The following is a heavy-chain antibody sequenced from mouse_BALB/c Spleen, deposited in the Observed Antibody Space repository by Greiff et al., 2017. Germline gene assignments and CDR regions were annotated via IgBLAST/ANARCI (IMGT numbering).Heavy chain of an antibody. Sequence: QVQLQQSGAELVRPGTSVKVSCKASGYAFTNYLIEWVKQRPGQGLEWIGVINPGSGGTNYNEKFKGKATLTADKSSSTAYMQLSSLTSDDSAVYFCARDYGSRPLDYWGQGTTLTVSS. D-gene: IGHD1-1*01. J-gene: IGHJ2*01. V-gene: IGHV1-54*01. CDR2: INPGSGGT. CDR1: GYAFTNYL. CDR3: ARDYGSRPLDY.